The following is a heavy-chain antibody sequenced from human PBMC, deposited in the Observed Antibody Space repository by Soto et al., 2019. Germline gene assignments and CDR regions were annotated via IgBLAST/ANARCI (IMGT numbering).Heavy chain of an antibody. CDR2: IYHSGST. CDR1: GGSISSSNW. V-gene: IGHV4-4*02. CDR3: ARRPYCSSPSCYDYYYYGMDV. J-gene: IGHJ6*02. Sequence: PSETLPRTCVVAGGSISSSNWWSWVSQLPGKGLEWIGEIYHSGSTNYTPSLKSRVTISVDKSKNQFSLKLSSVTAADTAVYYCARRPYCSSPSCYDYYYYGMDVWGQGTTVTVSS. D-gene: IGHD2-2*01.